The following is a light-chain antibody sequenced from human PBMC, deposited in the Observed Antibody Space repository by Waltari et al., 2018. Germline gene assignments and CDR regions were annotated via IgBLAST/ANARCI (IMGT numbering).Light chain of an antibody. V-gene: IGKV1-12*01. CDR2: TAS. Sequence: DIQMTQSPSSVSASVGDRVTISCRASQDVGSWLAWYQQRPGKAPNLLIHTASNLQSGVPSRFSGTRSGTEFTLIIDGLQPEDVATYFCQQSDSFPLTFGGGTKLEMK. CDR1: QDVGSW. J-gene: IGKJ4*01. CDR3: QQSDSFPLT.